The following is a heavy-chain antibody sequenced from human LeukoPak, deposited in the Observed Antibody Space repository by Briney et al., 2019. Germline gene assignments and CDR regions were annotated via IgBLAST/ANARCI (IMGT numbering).Heavy chain of an antibody. CDR3: AKDFRRYCSGGSRYFDY. CDR2: ISGSGGST. V-gene: IGHV3-23*01. CDR1: GFTFSSYG. J-gene: IGHJ4*02. Sequence: PGGTLRLSCAASGFTFSSYGMSWVRQAPGKGLEWVSAISGSGGSTYYADSVKGRFTISRDNSKNTLYLQMNSLRAEDTAVYYCAKDFRRYCSGGSRYFDYWGQGTLVTVSS. D-gene: IGHD2-15*01.